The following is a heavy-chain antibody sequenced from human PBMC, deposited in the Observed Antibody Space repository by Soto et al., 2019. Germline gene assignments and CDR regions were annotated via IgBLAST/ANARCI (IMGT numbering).Heavy chain of an antibody. Sequence: SQTLSLTCGISGDSVSSNSAAWNWIRQSPSRGLEWLGRTYYRSTWCSDYAVSVKSRITINPDTSKNQFSLQLNSVTLEDTAVYFCARDQEAMNVWGQGTLVTVSS. J-gene: IGHJ4*02. V-gene: IGHV6-1*01. D-gene: IGHD2-2*01. CDR3: ARDQEAMNV. CDR1: GDSVSSNSAA. CDR2: TYYRSTWCS.